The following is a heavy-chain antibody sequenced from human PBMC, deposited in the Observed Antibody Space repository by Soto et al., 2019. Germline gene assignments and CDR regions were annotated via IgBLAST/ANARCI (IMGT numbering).Heavy chain of an antibody. Sequence: SVKVSCKASGATFTSSTVNWVRQARGQPPEWIGWILVGSGQTNSAQKFQGRVAITRDMSTYTAYLELNSLRSDDSAVYYCAAISSGYYLVFDYWGQGTTVTVYS. CDR2: ILVGSGQT. D-gene: IGHD3-22*01. V-gene: IGHV1-58*01. CDR3: AAISSGYYLVFDY. J-gene: IGHJ4*02. CDR1: GATFTSST.